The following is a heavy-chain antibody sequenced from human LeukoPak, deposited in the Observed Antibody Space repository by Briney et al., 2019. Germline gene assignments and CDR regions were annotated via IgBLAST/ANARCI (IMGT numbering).Heavy chain of an antibody. V-gene: IGHV3-30*02. J-gene: IGHJ5*02. CDR2: TRFDGKNK. CDR3: ATKYSSSLGANWFDP. CDR1: GFTFSRYG. D-gene: IGHD6-13*01. Sequence: PGGSLRLSCAASGFTFSRYGMHWVRQAPGKGLEWVSFTRFDGKNKYYADSVKGRFTISKDSSKNTLDLQMNSLRTEDTAVYYCATKYSSSLGANWFDPWGQGTLVTVSS.